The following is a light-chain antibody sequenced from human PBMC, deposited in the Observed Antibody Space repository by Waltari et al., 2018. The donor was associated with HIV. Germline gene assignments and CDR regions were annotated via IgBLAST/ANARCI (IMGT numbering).Light chain of an antibody. J-gene: IGKJ5*01. V-gene: IGKV3-11*01. CDR1: QSVSSY. Sequence: IVLTQSPATLSLSPGERATLSCRASQSVSSYLAWLQQKPGQAPRLLIYGVSNSATGIPARFSGSGSGADFTLTISSLEPEDFAVYYCQQRSNWPITFGQGTRLEIK. CDR2: GVS. CDR3: QQRSNWPIT.